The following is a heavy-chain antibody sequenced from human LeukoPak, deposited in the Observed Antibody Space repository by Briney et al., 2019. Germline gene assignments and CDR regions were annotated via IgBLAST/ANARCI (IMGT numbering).Heavy chain of an antibody. D-gene: IGHD3-9*01. J-gene: IGHJ3*02. V-gene: IGHV3-11*04. CDR1: GFTLSDYY. CDR3: ARDGYDILTGAVDAFDI. CDR2: ISSSGSTI. Sequence: PGGSLRLSCAASGFTLSDYYMSWIRQAPGKGLEWVSYISSSGSTIYYADSVKGRFTISRDNAKNSLYLQMNSLRAEDTAVYYCARDGYDILTGAVDAFDIWGQGTMVTVSS.